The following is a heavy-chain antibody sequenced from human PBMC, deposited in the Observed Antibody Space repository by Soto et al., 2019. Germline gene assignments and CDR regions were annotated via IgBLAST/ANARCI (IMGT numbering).Heavy chain of an antibody. J-gene: IGHJ4*02. V-gene: IGHV4-59*12. Sequence: PSETLSLTCTVSGGSIRSYCWTWIRQPPGEGLEWIGCICNSGTTNYNPSLKSRVAISVDTPKNQFSLQLSSVTAADTALYYCSRVFDSSRYCFDYPGQGTLVTVSS. CDR3: SRVFDSSRYCFDY. CDR2: ICNSGTT. D-gene: IGHD6-13*01. CDR1: GGSIRSYC.